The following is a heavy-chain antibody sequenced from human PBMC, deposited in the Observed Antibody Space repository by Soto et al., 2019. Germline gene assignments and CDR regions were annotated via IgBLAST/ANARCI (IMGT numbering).Heavy chain of an antibody. CDR2: IYSGGYT. J-gene: IGHJ4*02. Sequence: EVQLVESGGGLIQPGGSLRLSCAVSGFTVSNNYMSWVRQAPGKGLEGVSVIYSGGYTAYGDSVKGRFTISRDNSKNTSYLKMKRLGAEARAVFYWGTTPGGGGYWGQGTLVTVSS. CDR3: GTTPGGGGY. D-gene: IGHD3-10*01. CDR1: GFTVSNNY. V-gene: IGHV3-53*01.